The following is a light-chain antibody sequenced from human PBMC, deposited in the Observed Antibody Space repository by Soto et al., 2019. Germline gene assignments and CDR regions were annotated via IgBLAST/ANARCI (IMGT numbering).Light chain of an antibody. CDR3: QQYGSSRIT. CDR2: GAS. J-gene: IGKJ5*01. CDR1: QSVSSSY. Sequence: EIVLTQSPGTLSLSPGERATLSCRASQSVSSSYLAWYQQKPGQAPRLLIYGASSRATGIPDRFSGSGSGKDCTITISRLEPEDFAVYYCQQYGSSRITFGQGTRLEIK. V-gene: IGKV3-20*01.